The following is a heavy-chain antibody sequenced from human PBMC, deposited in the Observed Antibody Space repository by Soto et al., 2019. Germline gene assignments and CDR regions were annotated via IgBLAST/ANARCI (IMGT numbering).Heavy chain of an antibody. V-gene: IGHV4-31*03. Sequence: QVQLQESGPGLVKPSQTLSLTCTVSGGSISSGYYYWSWIRQLPGKGLEWIEYIYYSGSTYYNPSLKSRVTIPVDTSKTQFSLKLSSVTAADTAVYYCARWWSGSRQGFDPWGQGTLVTVSS. D-gene: IGHD3-3*01. CDR3: ARWWSGSRQGFDP. CDR1: GGSISSGYYY. J-gene: IGHJ5*02. CDR2: IYYSGST.